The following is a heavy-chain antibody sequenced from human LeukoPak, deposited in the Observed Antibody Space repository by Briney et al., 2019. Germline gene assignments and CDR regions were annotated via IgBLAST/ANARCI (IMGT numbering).Heavy chain of an antibody. CDR3: ARDRYSGSYPLDY. Sequence: KTGGSLRLSCAASGFTFSDYYMSWIRQAPGKGLEWVSYISSSDSTIYYADSVKGRFTISRDNAKNSLYLQMNSLRAEDTAVYYCARDRYSGSYPLDYWGQGTLVTVSS. J-gene: IGHJ4*02. V-gene: IGHV3-11*01. D-gene: IGHD1-26*01. CDR1: GFTFSDYY. CDR2: ISSSDSTI.